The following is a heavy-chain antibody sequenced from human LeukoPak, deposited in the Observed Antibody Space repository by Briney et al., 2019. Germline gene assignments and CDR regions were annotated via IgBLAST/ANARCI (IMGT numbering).Heavy chain of an antibody. J-gene: IGHJ5*02. CDR1: GFTFRIYS. Sequence: GGSLRLSCAASGFTFRIYSMNWVRQAPGTGLEWVSSIGPSSGDIHYADSVKGRFTISRDNGKNSLYLQMNSLRAEDTAVYYCARDRGARGRGLAWGQGTQVTVSS. CDR3: ARDRGARGRGLA. D-gene: IGHD3-10*01. V-gene: IGHV3-21*01. CDR2: IGPSSGDI.